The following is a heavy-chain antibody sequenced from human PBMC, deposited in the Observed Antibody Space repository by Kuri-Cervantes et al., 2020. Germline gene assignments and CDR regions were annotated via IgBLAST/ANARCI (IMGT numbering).Heavy chain of an antibody. Sequence: ASVKVSCKASGGTFSSYGISWVRQAPGQGLEWMGWISAYNGNTNYAQKLQGRVTMTIDTSTSTAYMELSSLRSEDTAVYYCARGLTALWFRELFSWGQGTLVTVSS. CDR3: ARGLTALWFRELFS. V-gene: IGHV1-18*01. J-gene: IGHJ5*02. D-gene: IGHD3-10*01. CDR2: ISAYNGNT. CDR1: GGTFSSYG.